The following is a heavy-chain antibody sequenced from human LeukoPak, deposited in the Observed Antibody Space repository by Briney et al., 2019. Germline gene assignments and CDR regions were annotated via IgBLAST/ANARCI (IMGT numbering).Heavy chain of an antibody. J-gene: IGHJ4*02. D-gene: IGHD3-22*01. CDR1: GYLFHNYG. Sequence: GASVKISCKASGYLFHNYGFSWVRQAPGQGLEWMGWISSYNGNTKYAQELQGRVTMSTDTSTNIAYMELRSLRSDDTAVYFCARDIGQWGYYDSRGHFRDFWGQGTLVTVSS. V-gene: IGHV1-18*01. CDR2: ISSYNGNT. CDR3: ARDIGQWGYYDSRGHFRDF.